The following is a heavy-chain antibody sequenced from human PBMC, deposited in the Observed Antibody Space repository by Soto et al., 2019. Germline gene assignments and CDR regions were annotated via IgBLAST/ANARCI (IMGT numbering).Heavy chain of an antibody. CDR1: GGSISSYY. D-gene: IGHD3-22*01. CDR3: AGVYDDSGYHPLDN. V-gene: IGHV4-59*01. Sequence: QVQLQESGPGLVKPSETLSLTCSVSGGSISSYYWSWIRQPPGKGLEWIGYVYDSGSTNYNPSLKSRVTISVDASKKQFSLKLSSVTSADTAVYYCAGVYDDSGYHPLDNWGQGILVTVSS. J-gene: IGHJ4*02. CDR2: VYDSGST.